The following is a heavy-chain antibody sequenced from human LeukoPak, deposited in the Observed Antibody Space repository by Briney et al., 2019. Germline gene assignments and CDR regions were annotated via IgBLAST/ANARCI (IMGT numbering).Heavy chain of an antibody. D-gene: IGHD1-26*01. V-gene: IGHV4-34*01. CDR3: ARANLERWEVTGFDY. CDR2: INHSGST. CDR1: GGSFSGYY. Sequence: PSETLSLTCAVYGGSFSGYYWSWIRQPPGKGLEWIGEINHSGSTNYNPSLKSRVTISVDTSKNQFSLKLSSVTAADTAVYYCARANLERWEVTGFDYWGQGTLVTVSS. J-gene: IGHJ4*02.